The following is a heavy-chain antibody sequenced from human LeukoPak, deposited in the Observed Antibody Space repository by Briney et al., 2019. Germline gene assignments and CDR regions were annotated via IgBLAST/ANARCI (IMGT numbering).Heavy chain of an antibody. D-gene: IGHD3-10*01. CDR1: GFTSSSYV. Sequence: GGSLRLSCAASGFTSSSYVIHWVRQAPGKGLEWVAMISYDGSGTHYADSVKGRFSISRDNSKNTLYLQMNSLESEDTAVYYCAKDYYGSGSSSCGMDVWGQGTTVTVSS. V-gene: IGHV3-30-3*02. J-gene: IGHJ6*02. CDR2: ISYDGSGT. CDR3: AKDYYGSGSSSCGMDV.